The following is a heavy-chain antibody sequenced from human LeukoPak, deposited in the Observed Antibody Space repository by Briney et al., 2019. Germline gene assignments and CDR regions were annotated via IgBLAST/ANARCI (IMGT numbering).Heavy chain of an antibody. V-gene: IGHV3-33*01. CDR2: IWYDGSNK. Sequence: PGGSLRLSCAASGFNLSHYGMHWVRQAPGKGLEWVSIIWYDGSNKYYADSVKGRFTISRDNSRSTLYLQMNSLRAEDTAVYYCATGHIVGPNDYWGQGTLVTVSS. D-gene: IGHD1-26*01. CDR1: GFNLSHYG. CDR3: ATGHIVGPNDY. J-gene: IGHJ4*02.